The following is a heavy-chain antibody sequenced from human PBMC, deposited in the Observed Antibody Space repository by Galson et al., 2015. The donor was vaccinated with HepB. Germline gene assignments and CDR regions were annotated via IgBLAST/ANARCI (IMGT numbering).Heavy chain of an antibody. Sequence: SVKVSCKASGYTFNKYGISWVRQAPGQGLEWMGWISTKRGNTKHAQNFQGRVTMATETSTNTAYMELRSLRSADTAVYYCARDVDWALDYWGKGTLFTVTS. CDR2: ISTKRGNT. CDR3: ARDVDWALDY. CDR1: GYTFNKYG. V-gene: IGHV1-18*01. J-gene: IGHJ4*02. D-gene: IGHD3-9*01.